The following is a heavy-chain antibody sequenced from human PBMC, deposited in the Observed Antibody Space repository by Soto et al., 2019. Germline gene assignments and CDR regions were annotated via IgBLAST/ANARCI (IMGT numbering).Heavy chain of an antibody. CDR3: ARGGYCSSTSCNQNIIDY. CDR1: GFTFSSYA. Sequence: GGSLSLSCAASGFTFSSYAMAWIRQAPGKGLEWVLCISNNGGRTYYAASVKGRFTISRDDAKNFLYLQMNSLRAEDTAVYYCARGGYCSSTSCNQNIIDYWGQGALVTVSS. CDR2: ISNNGGRT. D-gene: IGHD2-2*01. V-gene: IGHV3-48*01. J-gene: IGHJ4*02.